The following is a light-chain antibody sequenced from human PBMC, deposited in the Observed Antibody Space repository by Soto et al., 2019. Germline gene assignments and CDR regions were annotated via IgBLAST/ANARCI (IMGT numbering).Light chain of an antibody. CDR3: QQYGNSPQIT. J-gene: IGKJ5*01. Sequence: EILMTQSPATLSVSPGDRATLSCGASQSVSNNYLAWYQQKPGQAPRLLIYGASNRATGIPDRFSGSGSGTDFTLTISRLEPEDFAVYYCQQYGNSPQITFGQGTRLE. CDR1: QSVSNNY. V-gene: IGKV3-20*01. CDR2: GAS.